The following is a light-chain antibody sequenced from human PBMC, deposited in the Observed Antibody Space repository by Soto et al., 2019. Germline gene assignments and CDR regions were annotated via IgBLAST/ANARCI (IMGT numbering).Light chain of an antibody. CDR3: QQYDNVPIT. V-gene: IGKV1-33*01. CDR1: QHIWNY. CDR2: DAS. J-gene: IGKJ5*01. Sequence: DIQMTQSPSSLSASVGDRVTITCQASQHIWNYLNWYQQKPGKAPKLLIYDASSLRTGVPSRFSGSGSGTDFTFTINNLQPEDIATYYCQQYDNVPITFGQGTRLEIK.